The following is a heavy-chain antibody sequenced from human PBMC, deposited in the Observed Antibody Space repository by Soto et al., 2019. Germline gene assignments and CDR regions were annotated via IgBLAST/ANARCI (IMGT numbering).Heavy chain of an antibody. D-gene: IGHD6-19*01. CDR3: AKDQTPKADYSSGWYLVFDY. CDR1: GFTFCAYA. CDR2: IPSSSTTS. Sequence: HPGGSLRLSCAASGFTFCAYAMTWVRQAPGKGLEWVSTIPSSSTTSYYADSVKGRFTISRDNSKKTLFLQMNSLRAEDTAVYYCAKDQTPKADYSSGWYLVFDYWGQGTLVTVSS. J-gene: IGHJ4*02. V-gene: IGHV3-23*01.